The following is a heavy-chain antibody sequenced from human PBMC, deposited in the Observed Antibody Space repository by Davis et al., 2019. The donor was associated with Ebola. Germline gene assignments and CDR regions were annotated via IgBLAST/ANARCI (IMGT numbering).Heavy chain of an antibody. Sequence: GESLKISCEASGFTFRNFGIHWVRQTPGKGLEWVAVVSFDGRTTHYGNSVKGRFIVSRDNSRNTVSLQMNSLGLDDTGVYYCAKETDEYVSSSNDYWGQGILVTVSS. D-gene: IGHD6-6*01. CDR2: VSFDGRTT. CDR1: GFTFRNFG. V-gene: IGHV3-30*18. CDR3: AKETDEYVSSSNDY. J-gene: IGHJ4*02.